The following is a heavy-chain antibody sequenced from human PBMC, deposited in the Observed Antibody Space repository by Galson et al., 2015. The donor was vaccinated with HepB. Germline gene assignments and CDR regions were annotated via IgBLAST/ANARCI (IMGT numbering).Heavy chain of an antibody. Sequence: QSGAEVKKPGESLRISCQGSGYSFTAFWITWVRQIPGTGLEWMGRIDPSDSYTDYSPSFQGHVTISADKSVTTAYLQFSSLKASDTAIYYCASRQYYFGSGTWDSVSDYWGQGTLVTIAS. CDR1: GYSFTAFW. J-gene: IGHJ4*02. CDR2: IDPSDSYT. V-gene: IGHV5-10-1*01. D-gene: IGHD3-10*01. CDR3: ASRQYYFGSGTWDSVSDY.